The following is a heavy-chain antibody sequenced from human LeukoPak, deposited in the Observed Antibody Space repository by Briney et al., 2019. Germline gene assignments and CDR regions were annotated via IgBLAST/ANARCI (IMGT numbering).Heavy chain of an antibody. CDR3: ARGRGAVDY. D-gene: IGHD3-10*01. J-gene: IGHJ4*02. CDR2: INHSGST. CDR1: GGSFSGYY. Sequence: SETLSLTCAVYGGSFSGYYWSWIRQPPGKGLEWIGEINHSGSTNYNPSLKSRVTISVDTSKNQFSLKLSSVTAADTVVYYCARGRGAVDYWGQGTLVAVSS. V-gene: IGHV4-34*01.